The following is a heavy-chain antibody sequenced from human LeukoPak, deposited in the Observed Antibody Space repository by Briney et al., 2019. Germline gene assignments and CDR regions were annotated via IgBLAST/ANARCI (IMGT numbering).Heavy chain of an antibody. CDR3: ARAGVGIAAAAPDY. CDR1: GGSISSGGYY. Sequence: SETLSLTCTVSGGSISSGGYYWSWIRQPPGKGLEWIGYIYHSGSTYYNPSLKSRVTISVDRSKNQFSVKLTSVTAADTAVYYCARAGVGIAAAAPDYWGQGTLVTVSS. V-gene: IGHV4-30-2*01. CDR2: IYHSGST. D-gene: IGHD6-13*01. J-gene: IGHJ4*02.